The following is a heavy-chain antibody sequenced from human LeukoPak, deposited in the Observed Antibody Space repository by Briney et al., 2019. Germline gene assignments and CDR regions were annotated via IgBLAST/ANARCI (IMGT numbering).Heavy chain of an antibody. J-gene: IGHJ4*02. CDR2: ISAYNCNT. D-gene: IGHD5-24*01. Sequence: GASVKVSCKASGYTFTSYGISWVRQAPGQGLEWMGWISAYNCNTNYAQKLQGRVTMTTDSSTSTAYMELRSLRSDDTAVYYCARSLETYYFYYWGQGTLVTVSS. V-gene: IGHV1-18*01. CDR3: ARSLETYYFYY. CDR1: GYTFTSYG.